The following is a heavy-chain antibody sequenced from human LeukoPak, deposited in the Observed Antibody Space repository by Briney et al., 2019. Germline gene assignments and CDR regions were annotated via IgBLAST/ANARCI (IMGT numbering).Heavy chain of an antibody. D-gene: IGHD6-6*01. CDR3: VRDLNSAARSFFDY. CDR1: GYTFISFG. Sequence: GGLVRVSCKASGYTFISFGFSWVRQAPGQGPEWMGWISGYTGNTNYAQRFQGRVTMTTDTSTSSAYMELRTLRSDDTAVYYCVRDLNSAARSFFDYWGPGTLVIVSS. J-gene: IGHJ4*02. CDR2: ISGYTGNT. V-gene: IGHV1-18*01.